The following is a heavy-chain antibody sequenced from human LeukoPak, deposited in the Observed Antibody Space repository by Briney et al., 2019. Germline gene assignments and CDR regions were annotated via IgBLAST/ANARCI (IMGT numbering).Heavy chain of an antibody. CDR1: GYTFTSYG. J-gene: IGHJ4*02. V-gene: IGHV1-18*01. CDR3: AREATMVVVERFFDY. D-gene: IGHD3-22*01. CDR2: ISAYNVNT. Sequence: ASVKVSCKASGYTFTSYGISWVRQAPGQGLEWMGWISAYNVNTKYTQKSHSRVTMTTHTSTSTAYMELRSLRSDDTAVYNCAREATMVVVERFFDYWGQGTLVTVSS.